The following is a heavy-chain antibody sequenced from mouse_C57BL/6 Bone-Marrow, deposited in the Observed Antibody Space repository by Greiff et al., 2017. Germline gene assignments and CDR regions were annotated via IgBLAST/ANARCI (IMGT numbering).Heavy chain of an antibody. J-gene: IGHJ3*01. CDR1: GFNIKDYY. D-gene: IGHD3-2*02. CDR3: ALDSSERFAY. CDR2: IDPANGNT. Sequence: DVKLQESGAELVKPGASVKLSCTASGFNIKDYYMHWVKQRTEQGLEWIGRIDPANGNTKYAPKFQGKATITADTSSNTAYLQLSSLTSEDTAIYYCALDSSERFAYWGQGTQVTVSA. V-gene: IGHV14-3*01.